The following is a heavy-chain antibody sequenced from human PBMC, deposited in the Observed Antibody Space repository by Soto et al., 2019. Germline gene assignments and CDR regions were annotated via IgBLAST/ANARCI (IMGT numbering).Heavy chain of an antibody. V-gene: IGHV4-39*01. D-gene: IGHD2-2*01. CDR1: GGSISSSSYY. Sequence: QLQLQESGPGLVKPSETLSLTCTVSGGSISSSSYYWGWIRQPPGRGLEWIGSIYYSGSTYYNTSLKSRVTISVDTSKNQFSLKLSSVTAADTAVYYCARTLGYCSSTSCYAAFDIWGQGTMVTVSS. CDR2: IYYSGST. CDR3: ARTLGYCSSTSCYAAFDI. J-gene: IGHJ3*02.